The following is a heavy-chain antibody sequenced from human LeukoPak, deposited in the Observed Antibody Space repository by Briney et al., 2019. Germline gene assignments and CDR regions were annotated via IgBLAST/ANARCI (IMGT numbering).Heavy chain of an antibody. CDR3: AKGWFGDLYFDY. D-gene: IGHD3-10*01. Sequence: GGTLRLSCAASGFTFSSYGMSWVRQAPGKGLEWVSGISGSGGSTYYADSVKGRLTISRDNSKNTLYLQMNSLRAEDTAVYYCAKGWFGDLYFDYWGQGTLVTVSS. V-gene: IGHV3-23*01. J-gene: IGHJ4*02. CDR1: GFTFSSYG. CDR2: ISGSGGST.